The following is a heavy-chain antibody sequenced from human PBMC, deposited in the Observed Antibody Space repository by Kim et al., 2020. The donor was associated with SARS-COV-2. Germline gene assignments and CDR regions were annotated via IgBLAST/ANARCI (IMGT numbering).Heavy chain of an antibody. CDR3: ASYYDYIWGSYERNAFDI. D-gene: IGHD3-16*01. J-gene: IGHJ3*02. Sequence: KGRFTISRDNSKNTLYLQMNSLRAEDTAVYYCASYYDYIWGSYERNAFDIWGQGTMVTVSS. V-gene: IGHV3-23*01.